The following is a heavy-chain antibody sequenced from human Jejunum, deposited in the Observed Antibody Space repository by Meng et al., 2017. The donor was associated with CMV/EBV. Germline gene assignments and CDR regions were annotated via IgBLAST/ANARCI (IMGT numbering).Heavy chain of an antibody. J-gene: IGHJ4*02. CDR2: ISGNDLSR. CDR3: ASSYYETGDY. CDR1: GFTFSSYA. D-gene: IGHD3-22*01. Sequence: CDASGFTFSSYAMSWVRQAQGKGLEWVAGISGNDLSRYYADSVKGRFTISRDNARNSLYLQMNSLRAEDTSLYYCASSYYETGDYWGQGTLVTVSS. V-gene: IGHV3-23*01.